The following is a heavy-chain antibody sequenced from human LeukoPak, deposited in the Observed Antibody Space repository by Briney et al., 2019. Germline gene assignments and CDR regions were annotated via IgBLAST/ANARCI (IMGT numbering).Heavy chain of an antibody. CDR1: GFTFDDYA. D-gene: IGHD3-22*01. Sequence: PGGSLSLSCAASGFTFDDYAMHWVRQAPGKGLEWVSGISWNSGRIGYADSVKGRFSISRDNAKNSLYLQMNSLRAEDTAFYYCVASSGYYSAFDYWGQGTLVTVSS. J-gene: IGHJ4*02. CDR3: VASSGYYSAFDY. CDR2: ISWNSGRI. V-gene: IGHV3-9*01.